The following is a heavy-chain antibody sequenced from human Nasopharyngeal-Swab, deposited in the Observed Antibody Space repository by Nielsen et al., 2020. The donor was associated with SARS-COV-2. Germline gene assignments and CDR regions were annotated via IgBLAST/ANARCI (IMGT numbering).Heavy chain of an antibody. CDR1: GFTFSSYW. V-gene: IGHV3-74*01. CDR2: IDNYGAIT. J-gene: IGHJ4*02. Sequence: GESLKISCEASGFTFSSYWMHWIRPVPGKGLMLVSRIDNYGAITDYADSVKGRFTISRDKAKNTLYLQMNSLRAEDTAIYYCARDVGGRDNYWGQGALVTVSS. D-gene: IGHD1-26*01. CDR3: ARDVGGRDNY.